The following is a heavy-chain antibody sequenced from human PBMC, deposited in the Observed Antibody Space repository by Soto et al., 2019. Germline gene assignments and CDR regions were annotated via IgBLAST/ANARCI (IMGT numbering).Heavy chain of an antibody. Sequence: PGGSLRLSCAASGFTFSDYYMSWIRQAPGKGLEWVSYISSSSSYTNYADSVKGRFTISRDNAKNSLYLQMNSLRAEDTAVYYCASAPPLYSSSSFSAFDYWGQGTLVTVSS. CDR2: ISSSSSYT. CDR1: GFTFSDYY. J-gene: IGHJ4*02. D-gene: IGHD6-6*01. V-gene: IGHV3-11*06. CDR3: ASAPPLYSSSSFSAFDY.